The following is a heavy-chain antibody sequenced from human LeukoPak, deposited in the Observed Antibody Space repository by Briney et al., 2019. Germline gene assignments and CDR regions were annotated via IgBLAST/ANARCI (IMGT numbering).Heavy chain of an antibody. V-gene: IGHV4-59*08. CDR3: ARHITPWGWFDP. D-gene: IGHD3-16*01. CDR1: GGSISSYY. J-gene: IGHJ5*02. Sequence: SETLSLTCIVSGGSISSYYWSWIRRPPGKGLEGIGYIYYSGNTNYNPSLKSRVTISVDTSKNQFSLEVSSVTAADTAVYYCARHITPWGWFDPWGQGTLVTVSS. CDR2: IYYSGNT.